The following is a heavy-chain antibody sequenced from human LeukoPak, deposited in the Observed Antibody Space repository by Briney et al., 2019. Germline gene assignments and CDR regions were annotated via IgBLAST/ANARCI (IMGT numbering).Heavy chain of an antibody. CDR2: IYPGDSDT. CDR1: GYSFTSYW. V-gene: IGHV5-51*01. Sequence: ESLKISCKGSGYSFTSYWIGWVRQMPGKGLEWMGIIYPGDSDTRYSPSFQGQVTISADKSISTAYLQWSSLKASDTAMYYCAMPTMVRGVRGAFDIWGQGTMVTVSS. J-gene: IGHJ3*02. D-gene: IGHD3-10*01. CDR3: AMPTMVRGVRGAFDI.